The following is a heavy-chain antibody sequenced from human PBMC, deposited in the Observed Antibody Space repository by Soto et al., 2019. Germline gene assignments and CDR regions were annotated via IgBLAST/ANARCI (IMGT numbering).Heavy chain of an antibody. D-gene: IGHD1-26*01. J-gene: IGHJ4*02. CDR1: GFTFSSYA. V-gene: IGHV3-23*01. CDR3: AKDQRWELPHYLAY. Sequence: EVQLLESGGGLVQPGGSLRLSCAASGFTFSSYAMSWVRQAPGKGLEWVSGISGSGGSTNYADSVKGRFTISRDNSKNTLYVQMNSLRAEETAVYYCAKDQRWELPHYLAYWGQGTLVTVSS. CDR2: ISGSGGST.